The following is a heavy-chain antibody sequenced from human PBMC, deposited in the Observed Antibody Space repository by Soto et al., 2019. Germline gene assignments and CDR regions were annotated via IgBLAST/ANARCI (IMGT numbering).Heavy chain of an antibody. Sequence: GGSLRLSCAASGFTFSTYAMEWVRQAPGKGLEWVALIWYDGTNKYYADSGKGRFTISRDNSKNTLYLQMNSLRAEDTAVYYCERPSEHLQYYFDYWGQGALVSVSS. CDR2: IWYDGTNK. V-gene: IGHV3-33*01. J-gene: IGHJ4*02. CDR3: ERPSEHLQYYFDY. CDR1: GFTFSTYA.